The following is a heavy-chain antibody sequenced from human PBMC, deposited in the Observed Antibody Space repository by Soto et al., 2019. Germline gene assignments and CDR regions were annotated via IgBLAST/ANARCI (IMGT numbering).Heavy chain of an antibody. J-gene: IGHJ4*02. CDR2: ITDSGTNT. D-gene: IGHD5-18*01. CDR3: ARDPGGYSQAD. Sequence: EVQLLESGGGLVQPGGSLRLSCAASGFTFSSYAMSWVRQAPGKGLEWVSSITDSGTNTYYGDSVKGRHTISRDNSKNTLYLQMNSLRAEDTAVYYCARDPGGYSQADWGQGTLVTVSS. V-gene: IGHV3-23*01. CDR1: GFTFSSYA.